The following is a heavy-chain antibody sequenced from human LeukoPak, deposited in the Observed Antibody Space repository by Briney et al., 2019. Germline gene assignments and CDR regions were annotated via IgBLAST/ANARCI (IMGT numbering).Heavy chain of an antibody. CDR2: ISSSGSTI. CDR1: GFPFSSYE. J-gene: IGHJ6*03. CDR3: ARKWLTYSLDV. D-gene: IGHD6-19*01. V-gene: IGHV3-48*03. Sequence: GGSLLLSCAASGFPFSSYEMNWVRPAPGKGLEWVSYISSSGSTIYYADSVKGRFTISRDNAKNSLYLQMNSLRAEDTAVYYCARKWLTYSLDVWGKGTTVTISS.